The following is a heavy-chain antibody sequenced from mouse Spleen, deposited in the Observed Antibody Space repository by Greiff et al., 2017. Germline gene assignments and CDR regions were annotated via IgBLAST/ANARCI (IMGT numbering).Heavy chain of an antibody. Sequence: EVQLVESGGGLVKLGGSLKLSCAASGFTFSSYAMSWVRQTPEKRLEWVATISSGGGNTYYPDSVKGRFTISRDNAKNTLYLQMSSLKSEDTAMYYCARSIYYDYDDWYFDVWGAGTTVTVSS. J-gene: IGHJ1*01. CDR2: ISSGGGNT. D-gene: IGHD2-4*01. V-gene: IGHV5-9-3*01. CDR1: GFTFSSYA. CDR3: ARSIYYDYDDWYFDV.